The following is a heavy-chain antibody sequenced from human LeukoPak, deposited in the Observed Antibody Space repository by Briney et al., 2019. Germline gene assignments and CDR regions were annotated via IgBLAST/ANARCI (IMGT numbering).Heavy chain of an antibody. D-gene: IGHD1-26*01. Sequence: TGGSLRLSCAASGFTLRSYTMNWVRQAPGKGLEWVSSIGISSNKIYYADSVKGRFIISRDNAKNSVYLQMNSLRAEDTAVYYCASSVVGATGPDYFDYWGQGALVTVSS. CDR2: IGISSNKI. V-gene: IGHV3-21*01. J-gene: IGHJ4*02. CDR3: ASSVVGATGPDYFDY. CDR1: GFTLRSYT.